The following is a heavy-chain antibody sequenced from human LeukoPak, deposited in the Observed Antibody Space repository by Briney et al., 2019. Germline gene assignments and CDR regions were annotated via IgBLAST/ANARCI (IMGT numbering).Heavy chain of an antibody. CDR2: IWYDGSNK. V-gene: IGHV3-33*01. Sequence: PGGSLRLSCAASGFTFSSYGMHWVRQAPGKGLEWVAVIWYDGSNKYYADSVKGRFTISRDNSKNTLYLQMNSLRAEDTAVYYCARVLSGSWDWFDPWGQGTLVTVSS. CDR1: GFTFSSYG. CDR3: ARVLSGSWDWFDP. J-gene: IGHJ5*02. D-gene: IGHD3-22*01.